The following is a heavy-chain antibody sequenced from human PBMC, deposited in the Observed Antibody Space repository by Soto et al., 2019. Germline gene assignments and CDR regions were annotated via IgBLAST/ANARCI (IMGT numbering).Heavy chain of an antibody. Sequence: QITLNESGPTVVRPTETLTLTCSFSGFSLTTSGVGVGWIRQSPGKAPEWLALIYWDDDKRYSASLKSRLTITKDTSKNQVVLTVSDLDPTDTATYYCAHRVLRTVFGLVTTTAIYFDFWGQGTPVAFSS. D-gene: IGHD3-3*01. CDR1: GFSLTTSGVG. CDR2: IYWDDDK. J-gene: IGHJ4*02. CDR3: AHRVLRTVFGLVTTTAIYFDF. V-gene: IGHV2-5*02.